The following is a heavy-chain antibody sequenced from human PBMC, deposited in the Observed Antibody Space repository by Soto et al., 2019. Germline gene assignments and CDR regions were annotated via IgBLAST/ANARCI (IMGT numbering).Heavy chain of an antibody. V-gene: IGHV1-46*03. CDR1: GYTLTSYY. J-gene: IGHJ3*02. Sequence: ASVKVSCKASGYTLTSYYMHWVRQAPGQGLEWMGIINPSGGSTSYAQKFQGRVTMTRDTSTSTVYMELSSLRSEDTAVYYCARDGGRGRDAFDIWGQGTMVTVSS. CDR3: ARDGGRGRDAFDI. D-gene: IGHD3-16*01. CDR2: INPSGGST.